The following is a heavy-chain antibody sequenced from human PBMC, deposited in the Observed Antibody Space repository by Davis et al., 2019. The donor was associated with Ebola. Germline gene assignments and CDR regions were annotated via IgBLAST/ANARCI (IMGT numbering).Heavy chain of an antibody. CDR1: GYTFTSYY. CDR3: ARGRGSIADTPDFDY. D-gene: IGHD6-13*01. J-gene: IGHJ4*02. V-gene: IGHV1-69*04. CDR2: IIPILGIA. Sequence: AASVKVSCKASGYTFTSYYMHWVRQAPGQGLEWMGRIIPILGIANYAQKFQGRVTITADESTSTAYMELSSLRSEDTAVYYCARGRGSIADTPDFDYWGQGTLVTVSS.